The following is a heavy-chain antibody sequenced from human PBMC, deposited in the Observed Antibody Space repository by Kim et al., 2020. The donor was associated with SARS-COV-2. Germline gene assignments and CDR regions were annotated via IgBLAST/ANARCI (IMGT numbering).Heavy chain of an antibody. CDR3: AKGGRQTGTCDY. Sequence: YYADSVKGRFTISRDNSKNTLYLQMNSLRAEDTAVYYCAKGGRQTGTCDYWGQGTLVTVSS. J-gene: IGHJ4*02. V-gene: IGHV3-23*01. D-gene: IGHD1-7*01.